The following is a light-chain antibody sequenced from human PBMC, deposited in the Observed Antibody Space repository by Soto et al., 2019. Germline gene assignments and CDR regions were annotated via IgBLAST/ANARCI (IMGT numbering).Light chain of an antibody. Sequence: DIQMTQSPSSLSASVGDRVTITCRASQSISTYLSWYRQKPGRAPNLLIYAASSLQSGVPSRFSGSGSGTDFTLTITSLQPEDFATYYCQQTYNTPRTFGQGTKVEI. CDR2: AAS. CDR1: QSISTY. CDR3: QQTYNTPRT. J-gene: IGKJ1*01. V-gene: IGKV1-39*01.